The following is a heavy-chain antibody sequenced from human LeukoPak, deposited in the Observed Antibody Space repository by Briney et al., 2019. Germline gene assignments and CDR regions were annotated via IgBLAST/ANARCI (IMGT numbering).Heavy chain of an antibody. Sequence: SETLSLTCTVSGGSISGYYWSWIRQPPGKRLEWIAYIYSSGTTNYNPSLKSRVTISVETSKNQFSLKLSSVTAADTAVYYCARHSPADSRSYPLDYWGQGTLVTVSS. V-gene: IGHV4-59*08. CDR3: ARHSPADSRSYPLDY. J-gene: IGHJ4*02. CDR1: GGSISGYY. CDR2: IYSSGTT. D-gene: IGHD3-10*01.